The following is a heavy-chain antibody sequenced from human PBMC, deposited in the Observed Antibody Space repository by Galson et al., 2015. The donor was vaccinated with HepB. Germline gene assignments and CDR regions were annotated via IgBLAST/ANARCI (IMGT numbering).Heavy chain of an antibody. D-gene: IGHD2-15*01. CDR1: GYTFSSFS. CDR2: ISAYKGYT. CDR3: ARGALVVAVGATQNNWFDP. Sequence: SVKVSCKASGYTFSSFSITWVRQAPGQGLEWMGWISAYKGYTDYAQNLQGRVTMTTDTSTSTAYMELRSLRSDDTAVYYCARGALVVAVGATQNNWFDPWGRGTLVTVSS. V-gene: IGHV1-18*01. J-gene: IGHJ5*02.